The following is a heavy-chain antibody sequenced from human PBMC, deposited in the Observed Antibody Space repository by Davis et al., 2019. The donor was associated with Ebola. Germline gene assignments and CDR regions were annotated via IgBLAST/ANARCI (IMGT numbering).Heavy chain of an antibody. CDR2: IYYSGST. V-gene: IGHV4-59*01. CDR1: GGSISSYY. Sequence: PSETLSLTCTVSGGSISSYYWSWIRQPPGKGLEWIGYIYYSGSTNYNPSLKSRVTISVDTSKNQFSLKLSSVTAADTAVYYCARRRASMVRGAKPYYFDYWGQGTLVTVSS. J-gene: IGHJ4*02. D-gene: IGHD3-10*01. CDR3: ARRRASMVRGAKPYYFDY.